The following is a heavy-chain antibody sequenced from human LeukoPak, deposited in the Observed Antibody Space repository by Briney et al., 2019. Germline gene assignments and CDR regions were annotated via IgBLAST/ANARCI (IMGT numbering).Heavy chain of an antibody. CDR1: GGSISSYY. J-gene: IGHJ4*02. Sequence: SETLSLTCTVSGGSISSYYWSWIRQPPGKGLEWIGYIYSGSTNYNPSLKSRVTISVDTSKNQFSLKPSSVTAADTAVYYCARHGTRDLYSSSWYESYYFVYWGQGTLVTVSS. CDR3: ARHGTRDLYSSSWYESYYFVY. CDR2: IYSGST. D-gene: IGHD6-13*01. V-gene: IGHV4-59*08.